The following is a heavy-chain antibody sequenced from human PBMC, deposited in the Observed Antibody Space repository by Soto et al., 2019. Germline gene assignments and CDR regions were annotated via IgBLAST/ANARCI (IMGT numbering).Heavy chain of an antibody. CDR1: GFPFSGSG. V-gene: IGHV3-23*01. Sequence: GGSLRLSCAASGFPFSGSGMLWVRQPPGEGLEWVSAIGPNPANTHYRDSAKGRFTISRDNSRNTEFLHMTAVRAQDTALYYRNTARHRSSDACPAAEWGQGTLVTVSS. CDR2: IGPNPANT. CDR3: NTARHRSSDACPAAE. D-gene: IGHD3-22*01. J-gene: IGHJ4*02.